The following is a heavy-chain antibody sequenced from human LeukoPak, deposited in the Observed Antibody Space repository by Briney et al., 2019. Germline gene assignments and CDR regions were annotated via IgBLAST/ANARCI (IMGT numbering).Heavy chain of an antibody. Sequence: ASVKVSCRASGYTFTNYDINWVRQAPGQGLEWMGWINPNSGGTNYAQKLGRVTMTRDTSISTAYMELIRLTSDDTAVYYCAKGTESYYYFYYMDVWGKGTTVTVSS. V-gene: IGHV1-2*02. J-gene: IGHJ6*03. CDR1: GYTFTNYD. CDR3: AKGTESYYYFYYMDV. CDR2: INPNSGGT. D-gene: IGHD3/OR15-3a*01.